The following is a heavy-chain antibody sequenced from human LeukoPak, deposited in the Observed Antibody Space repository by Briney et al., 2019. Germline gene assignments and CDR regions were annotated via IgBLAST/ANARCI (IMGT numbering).Heavy chain of an antibody. CDR2: INHSGST. J-gene: IGHJ5*02. D-gene: IGHD4-23*01. CDR1: GGSISSGGYY. V-gene: IGHV4-34*01. Sequence: SETLSLTCAVSGGSISSGGYYWSWIRQPPGKGLEWIGEINHSGSTNYNPSLKSRVTISVDTSKNQFSLKLSSVTAADTAVYYCARGGPYLWATVAHKNWFDPWGQGTLVTVSS. CDR3: ARGGPYLWATVAHKNWFDP.